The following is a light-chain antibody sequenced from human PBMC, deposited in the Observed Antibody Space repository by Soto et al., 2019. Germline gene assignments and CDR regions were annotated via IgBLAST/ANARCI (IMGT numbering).Light chain of an antibody. CDR2: DNN. CDR3: GTWDSGLTAGV. V-gene: IGLV1-51*01. J-gene: IGLJ2*01. Sequence: QSVLTQPPSVSAAPGKTVTISCSGSSSNIGCNYVSWYQQLPGTAPKLLIYDNNKRTSLIPDRFSGSKSGTSATLGITGLQNGDEADYYCGTWDSGLTAGVFGGGTKVTVL. CDR1: SSNIGCNY.